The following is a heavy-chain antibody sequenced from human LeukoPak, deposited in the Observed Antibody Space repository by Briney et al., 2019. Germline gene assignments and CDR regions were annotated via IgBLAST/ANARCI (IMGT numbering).Heavy chain of an antibody. D-gene: IGHD5-12*01. CDR1: GSTLRSYD. V-gene: IGHV3-23*01. Sequence: GGSLRLSCAASGSTLRSYDMSWVRQAPGKGLEWVAATSGSGVNSYYADSVRGRFTISRDNSQNTLYLQMDSLRAEDTALYYCAKEYSGYDFDYWGQGTLVTVSS. CDR3: AKEYSGYDFDY. CDR2: TSGSGVNS. J-gene: IGHJ4*02.